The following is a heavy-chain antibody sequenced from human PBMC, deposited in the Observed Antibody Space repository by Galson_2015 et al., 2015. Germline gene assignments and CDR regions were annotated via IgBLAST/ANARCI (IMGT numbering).Heavy chain of an antibody. Sequence: SLRLSCAASGFTFNDYYMSWVRQAPGKGLEWVANINADGRQTFYADSVKGRFSISRDNAKDSLSLQMNSLRAEDTAVYYCARAPVTRPAAPLGQGTLVTVSS. D-gene: IGHD2-2*01. J-gene: IGHJ5*02. CDR1: GFTFNDYY. CDR3: ARAPVTRPAAP. V-gene: IGHV3-7*03. CDR2: INADGRQT.